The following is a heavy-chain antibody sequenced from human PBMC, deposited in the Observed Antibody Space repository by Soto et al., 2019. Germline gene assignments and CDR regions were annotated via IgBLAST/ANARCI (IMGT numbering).Heavy chain of an antibody. J-gene: IGHJ5*02. D-gene: IGHD6-13*01. CDR3: ARDVRIAAAGIYNWFDP. CDR1: GGSISSGGYY. V-gene: IGHV4-31*03. CDR2: IYYSGST. Sequence: SQMLSLTCTVSGGSISSGGYYWSWIRQHPGKGLEWIGYIYYSGSTYYNPSLKSRVTISVDTSKNQFSLKLSSVTAADTAVYYCARDVRIAAAGIYNWFDPWGQGTLVTSPQ.